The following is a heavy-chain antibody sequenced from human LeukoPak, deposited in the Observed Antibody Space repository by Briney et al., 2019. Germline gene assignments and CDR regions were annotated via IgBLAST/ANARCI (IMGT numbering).Heavy chain of an antibody. CDR1: GYTFTGYY. CDR2: INPNSGGT. D-gene: IGHD6-13*01. J-gene: IGHJ4*02. V-gene: IGHV1-2*02. CDR3: AREGIAAAGDLDY. Sequence: ASVNVSCKASGYTFTGYYMHWVRQAPGQGLEWMGWINPNSGGTNYAQKFQGRVTMTRDTSISTAYMELSRLRSDDTAVYYCAREGIAAAGDLDYWGQGTLVTVSS.